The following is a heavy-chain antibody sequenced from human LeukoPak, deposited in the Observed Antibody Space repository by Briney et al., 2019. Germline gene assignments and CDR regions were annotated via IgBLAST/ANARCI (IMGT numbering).Heavy chain of an antibody. CDR2: IYPGDSDT. V-gene: IGHV5-51*01. J-gene: IGHJ4*02. CDR1: VYRFTSYW. D-gene: IGHD5-18*01. Sequence: GESLKISCKGSVYRFTSYWIGWVRQMPGKGLEWMGIIYPGDSDTRYSPSFQGQVTISADKSISTAYLQWSSLKASDTAMYYCARHKEDTAMAYFDYWGQGTLVTVSS. CDR3: ARHKEDTAMAYFDY.